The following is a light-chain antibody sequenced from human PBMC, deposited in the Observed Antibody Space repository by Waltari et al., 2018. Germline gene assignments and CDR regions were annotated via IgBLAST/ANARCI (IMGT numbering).Light chain of an antibody. CDR2: AAS. Sequence: DIHMTQSPSSLSASVGYRVTIPCRASQRISKFLNWYQQKPGKAPKLLIYAASSLQSGVPSRFSASGSGTDFTLTISSLQPEDFATYFCQQSYSSLYTFGQGTKLEI. J-gene: IGKJ2*01. CDR3: QQSYSSLYT. V-gene: IGKV1-39*01. CDR1: QRISKF.